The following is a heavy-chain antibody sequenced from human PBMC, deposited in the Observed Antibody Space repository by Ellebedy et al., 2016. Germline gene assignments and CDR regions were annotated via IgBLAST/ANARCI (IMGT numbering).Heavy chain of an antibody. CDR1: GFSLTTNQVV. CDR2: IYGNGDE. Sequence: SGPTLVKPTQTLTLTCTFYGFSLTTNQVVVGWVRQPPGKAPEWLTFIYGNGDERYSPSLRSRLTISKDTSKSQVVLTMTNMDPVDTATYYCAHKSVYREVDYWGQGSLVIVSS. D-gene: IGHD1-14*01. CDR3: AHKSVYREVDY. V-gene: IGHV2-5*01. J-gene: IGHJ4*02.